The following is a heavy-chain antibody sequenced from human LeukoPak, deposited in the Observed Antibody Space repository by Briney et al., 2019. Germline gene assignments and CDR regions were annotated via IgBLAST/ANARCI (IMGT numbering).Heavy chain of an antibody. CDR3: ARGHSGTFDY. CDR2: IYYSGST. D-gene: IGHD2-15*01. Sequence: SETLFLTCTVSGGSISSYYWSWIRQPPGKGLEWIGYIYYSGSTNYNPSLKSRVTISVDTSKNQFSLKLSSVTAADTAVYYCARGHSGTFDYWGQGTLVTVSS. V-gene: IGHV4-59*01. CDR1: GGSISSYY. J-gene: IGHJ4*02.